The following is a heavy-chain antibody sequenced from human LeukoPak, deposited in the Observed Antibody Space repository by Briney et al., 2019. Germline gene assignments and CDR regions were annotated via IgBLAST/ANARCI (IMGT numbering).Heavy chain of an antibody. Sequence: ASVKVSCKASGYTFTGYYMHWVRQAPGQGLELMGWINPNSGGTNYAQKFQGRVTMTRDTSISTAYMELSRLRSDDTAVYYCAREGGFNYYDSSGSHYWGQGTLVTVSS. V-gene: IGHV1-2*02. J-gene: IGHJ4*02. CDR1: GYTFTGYY. CDR3: AREGGFNYYDSSGSHY. D-gene: IGHD3-22*01. CDR2: INPNSGGT.